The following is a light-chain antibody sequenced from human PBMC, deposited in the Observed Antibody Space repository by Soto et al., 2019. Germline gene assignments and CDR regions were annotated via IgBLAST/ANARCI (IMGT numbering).Light chain of an antibody. CDR1: QSISSN. V-gene: IGKV3-15*01. J-gene: IGKJ4*01. CDR3: QQYNNWPRAT. CDR2: RTS. Sequence: EIVMTQSPATLSVSPVERATLSCRASQSISSNLAWYQQKPGQAPRLLMFRTSSRATGFPARFGGSGSGTEFNLTISSLQSEDFGVYYCQQYNNWPRATFGGGTKVDIK.